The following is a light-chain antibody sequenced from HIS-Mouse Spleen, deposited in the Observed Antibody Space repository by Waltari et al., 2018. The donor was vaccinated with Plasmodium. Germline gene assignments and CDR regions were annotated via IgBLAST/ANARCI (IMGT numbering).Light chain of an antibody. CDR1: QSVSSN. V-gene: IGKV3-15*01. Sequence: EIVMTQSPATLSVSPGGRATLSCRARQSVSSNLAWYQQKPGQAPRLLSYGASTRATGIPARFSGSGSGTEFTLTISSMQSEDFAVYYCQQYNSWPPVTFGQGTRLEIK. CDR3: QQYNSWPPVT. CDR2: GAS. J-gene: IGKJ5*01.